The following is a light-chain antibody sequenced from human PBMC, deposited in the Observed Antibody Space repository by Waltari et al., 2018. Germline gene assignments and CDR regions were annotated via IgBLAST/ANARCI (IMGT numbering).Light chain of an antibody. Sequence: EVVLTQSPATLSLFPGERAILSCRASQSVSRSLAWYQQQPGLAPRLLIYDASNRATGIPARFSGSGSGTDFTLTISSLEPEDFAVYYCQQRSSLPLYTFGQGTKLDLK. CDR3: QQRSSLPLYT. CDR2: DAS. CDR1: QSVSRS. V-gene: IGKV3-11*01. J-gene: IGKJ2*01.